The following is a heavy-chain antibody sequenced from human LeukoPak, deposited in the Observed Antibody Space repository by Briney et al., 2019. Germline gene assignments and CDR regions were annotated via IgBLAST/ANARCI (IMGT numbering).Heavy chain of an antibody. CDR1: GGTFSSYA. Sequence: SVKVSCKASGGTFSSYAISWVRQAPGQGLEWMGRIIPILGIANYAQKFQGRVTITADKSASTAYMELSSLRSEDTAVYYCARESHGRPPGYFDYWGQGTLVTVSS. V-gene: IGHV1-69*04. CDR3: ARESHGRPPGYFDY. CDR2: IIPILGIA. J-gene: IGHJ4*02.